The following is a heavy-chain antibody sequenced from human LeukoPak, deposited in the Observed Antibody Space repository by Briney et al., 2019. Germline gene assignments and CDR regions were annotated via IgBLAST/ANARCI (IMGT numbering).Heavy chain of an antibody. D-gene: IGHD7-27*01. Sequence: ASVKVSCKTSGYTFTRYGISWMRQAPGQGLEWMGWISTYNGNTNYAQNLQGRVTMTTDTSTSTAYMELRSLRSDDTAVYYCARDKNWDLEYWGQGTLVTVSS. J-gene: IGHJ4*02. V-gene: IGHV1-18*01. CDR3: ARDKNWDLEY. CDR2: ISTYNGNT. CDR1: GYTFTRYG.